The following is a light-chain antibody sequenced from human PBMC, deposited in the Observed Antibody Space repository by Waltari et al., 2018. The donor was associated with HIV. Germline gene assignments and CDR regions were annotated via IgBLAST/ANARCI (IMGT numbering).Light chain of an antibody. CDR1: SSNLGSNS. CDR2: RNN. V-gene: IGLV1-47*01. J-gene: IGLJ2*01. CDR3: ATWDDSLSVVV. Sequence: QSVLTQPPSASGTPGQRVTLSCSGSSSNLGSNSVYWYQQLPGTAPKLLIYRNNQRPSGVPDRFSGSKSGTSASLAISGLRSEDEADYYCATWDDSLSVVVFGGGTKLTVL.